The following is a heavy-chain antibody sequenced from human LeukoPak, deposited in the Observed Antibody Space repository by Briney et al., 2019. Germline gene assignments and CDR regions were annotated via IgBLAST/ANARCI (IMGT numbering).Heavy chain of an antibody. CDR1: GFTFRSYW. D-gene: IGHD6-25*01. V-gene: IGHV3-74*01. Sequence: GGSLRLSGAASGFTFRSYWMHWVRQAPGKGLVCVSRINSDGGSTNYADSVKGRFTISRDNAKNTLYLQMNSLRDEDTAVYYCVRDPRFSENFDYWGQGALVTV. CDR3: VRDPRFSENFDY. J-gene: IGHJ4*02. CDR2: INSDGGST.